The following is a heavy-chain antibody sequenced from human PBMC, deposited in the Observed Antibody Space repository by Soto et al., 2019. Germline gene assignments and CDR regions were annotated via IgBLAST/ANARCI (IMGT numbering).Heavy chain of an antibody. Sequence: QVQLVESGGGVVQPGRSLRLSCAASGFTFSSYGMHWVRQAPGKGLEWVAVISYDGSNKYYADSVKGRFTISRDNSKNTLYLQMKSLRAEDTAVYYCAKDHMAEVLRSYYFDYWGQGTLVTVSS. J-gene: IGHJ4*02. D-gene: IGHD3-10*01. CDR3: AKDHMAEVLRSYYFDY. CDR1: GFTFSSYG. CDR2: ISYDGSNK. V-gene: IGHV3-30*18.